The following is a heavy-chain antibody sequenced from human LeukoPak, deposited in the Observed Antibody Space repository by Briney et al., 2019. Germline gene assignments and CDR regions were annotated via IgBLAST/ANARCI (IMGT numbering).Heavy chain of an antibody. CDR2: IYYSGST. J-gene: IGHJ4*02. D-gene: IGHD3-16*01. V-gene: IGHV4-39*06. CDR3: ARRGVMTTFDY. Sequence: NPSETLSLTCTVSGGSISSSSYYWGWIRQPPGKGLEWIGSIYYSGSTYYNPSLKSRVTISVDTSKNQFPLNLISVTAADTAVYFCARRGVMTTFDYWGQGTLVLVSS. CDR1: GGSISSSSYY.